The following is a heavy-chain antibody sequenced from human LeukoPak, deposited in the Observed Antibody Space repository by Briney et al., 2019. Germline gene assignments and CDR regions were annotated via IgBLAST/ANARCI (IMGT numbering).Heavy chain of an antibody. CDR1: GGSFSGYY. J-gene: IGHJ4*02. D-gene: IGHD3-10*01. V-gene: IGHV4-34*01. Sequence: SETLSLTCAVYGGSFSGYYWSCIRQPPGKGLEWIGEINHSGSTNYNPSLKSRVTISVDTSKNQFSLKLSSVTAADTAVYYCARGDYYGSGSNIDYWGQGTLVTVSS. CDR3: ARGDYYGSGSNIDY. CDR2: INHSGST.